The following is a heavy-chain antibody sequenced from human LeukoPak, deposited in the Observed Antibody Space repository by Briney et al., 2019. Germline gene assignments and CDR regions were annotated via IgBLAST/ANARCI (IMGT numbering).Heavy chain of an antibody. CDR1: GGSISGTNW. J-gene: IGHJ4*02. V-gene: IGHV4-4*02. D-gene: IGHD1-26*01. CDR2: ISLRGLT. CDR3: SRESGPFSPFGF. Sequence: PSVSLSLTCGVSGGSISGTNWWSWVRQPPGQGLEWIGEISLRGLTNYNPSLRSRLTMSLDESKNQVSLNLTSVTAADTAVYYCSRESGPFSPFGFWGQGTLVSVPS.